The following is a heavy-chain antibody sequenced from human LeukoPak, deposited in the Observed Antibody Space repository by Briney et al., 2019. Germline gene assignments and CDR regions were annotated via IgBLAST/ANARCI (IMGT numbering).Heavy chain of an antibody. Sequence: GASVKVSCKASGGTFSSYAISWVRQAPGQGLEWMGGIIPIFGTANYAQKFQGRVTMTRNTSISTAYMELSSLRSEDTAVYYCARFRKHPYYGMDVWGQGTTVTVSS. J-gene: IGHJ6*02. CDR1: GGTFSSYA. CDR3: ARFRKHPYYGMDV. V-gene: IGHV1-69*05. CDR2: IIPIFGTA.